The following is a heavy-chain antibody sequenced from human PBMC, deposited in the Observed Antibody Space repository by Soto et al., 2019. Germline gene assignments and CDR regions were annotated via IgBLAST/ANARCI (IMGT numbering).Heavy chain of an antibody. D-gene: IGHD3-22*01. J-gene: IGHJ4*02. V-gene: IGHV4-39*01. CDR2: IYYSGST. Sequence: SETLSLTCTVSGGSISSSSYYLGWIRQPPGKGLEWIGSIYYSGSTYYNPSLKSRVTISVDTSKNQFSLKLSSVTAADTAVYYCARVYYYDSSGYYGYYFDYWGQGTLVTVSS. CDR1: GGSISSSSYY. CDR3: ARVYYYDSSGYYGYYFDY.